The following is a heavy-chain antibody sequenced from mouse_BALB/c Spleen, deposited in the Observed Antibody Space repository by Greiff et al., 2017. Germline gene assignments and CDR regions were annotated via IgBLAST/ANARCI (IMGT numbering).Heavy chain of an antibody. V-gene: IGHV5-12-2*01. CDR3: ARRDYDHFDY. D-gene: IGHD2-4*01. Sequence: DVKLVESGGGLVQPGGSLKLSCAASGFTFSSYTMSWVRQTPEKRLEWVAYISNGGGSTYYPDTVKGRFTISRDNAKNTLYLQMSSLKSEDTAMYYCARRDYDHFDYWGQGTTLTVSS. CDR1: GFTFSSYT. J-gene: IGHJ2*01. CDR2: ISNGGGST.